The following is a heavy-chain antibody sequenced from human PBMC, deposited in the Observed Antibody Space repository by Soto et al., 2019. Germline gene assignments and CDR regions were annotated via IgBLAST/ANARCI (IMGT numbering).Heavy chain of an antibody. J-gene: IGHJ5*02. Sequence: QVQLQQWGAGLLKPSETLSLTCAVYGGSFSGYYWSWIRQPPGKGLEWIGEINHSGSTNYNPSLKSRVTISVDTSKIQFSLKLSSVTAADTAVYYCASPPGPGIAAAGGPWGQGTLVTVSS. D-gene: IGHD6-13*01. V-gene: IGHV4-34*01. CDR2: INHSGST. CDR3: ASPPGPGIAAAGGP. CDR1: GGSFSGYY.